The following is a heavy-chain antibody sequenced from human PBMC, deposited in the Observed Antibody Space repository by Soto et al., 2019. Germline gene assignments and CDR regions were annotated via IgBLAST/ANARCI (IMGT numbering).Heavy chain of an antibody. Sequence: ASVKVSCKASGYTLTTYYIQWLRQAPGQGPEWLGWINPKSTGTSYAQKFEGRVTMTWDTSTGTAYMDLRSLRSDDTAVYYCARDSLGYCSVSGCLPYGMDVWGQGTTVTVSS. CDR3: ARDSLGYCSVSGCLPYGMDV. V-gene: IGHV1-2*02. J-gene: IGHJ6*02. CDR2: INPKSTGT. CDR1: GYTLTTYY. D-gene: IGHD2-8*02.